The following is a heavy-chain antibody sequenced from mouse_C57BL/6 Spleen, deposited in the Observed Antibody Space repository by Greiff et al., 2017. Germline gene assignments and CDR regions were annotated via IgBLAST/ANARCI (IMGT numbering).Heavy chain of an antibody. Sequence: QVQLQQPGAELVKPGASVKMSCKASGYTFTSYWITWVKQRPGQGLEWIGDIYPGSGSTNYNEKFKSKATLTVDTSSSTAYMQLSSLTSEDSAVYYCARGLGREDAMDYWGQGTSVTVSS. D-gene: IGHD4-1*01. CDR2: IYPGSGST. V-gene: IGHV1-55*01. CDR3: ARGLGREDAMDY. J-gene: IGHJ4*01. CDR1: GYTFTSYW.